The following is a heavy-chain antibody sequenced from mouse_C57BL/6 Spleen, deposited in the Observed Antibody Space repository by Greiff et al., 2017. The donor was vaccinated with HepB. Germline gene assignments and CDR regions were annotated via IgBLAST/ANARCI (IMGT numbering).Heavy chain of an antibody. V-gene: IGHV1-39*01. CDR1: GYSFTDYN. D-gene: IGHD4-1*01. J-gene: IGHJ2*01. Sequence: LLESGPELVKPGASVKISCKASGYSFTDYNMNWVKQSNGKSLEWIGVINPNYGTTSYNQKFKGKATLTVDQSSSTAYMQLNSLTSEDSAVYYCARMGLSGTAYYFDYWGQGTTLTVSS. CDR2: INPNYGTT. CDR3: ARMGLSGTAYYFDY.